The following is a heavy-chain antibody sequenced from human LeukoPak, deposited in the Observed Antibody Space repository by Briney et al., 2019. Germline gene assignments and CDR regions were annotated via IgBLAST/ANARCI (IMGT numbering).Heavy chain of an antibody. CDR3: TTDLTVVAVAS. D-gene: IGHD6-19*01. CDR1: GFTFSNAW. CDR2: IKSKTDGGTT. V-gene: IGHV3-15*01. Sequence: PGGSLRLSCAASGFTFSNAWMSWVRQAPGKGREWVGRIKSKTDGGTTDYAAPVKGRFTISRDDSKNTLYLQMNSLKTEDTAVYYCTTDLTVVAVASWGQGTLVTVSS. J-gene: IGHJ5*02.